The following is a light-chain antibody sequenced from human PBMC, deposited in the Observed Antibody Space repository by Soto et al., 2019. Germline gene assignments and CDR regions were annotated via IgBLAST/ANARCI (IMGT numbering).Light chain of an antibody. CDR2: GNS. V-gene: IGLV1-40*01. CDR3: QSYDRSLRTYV. Sequence: QSVLTQPPSVSGAPGQRVTISCSGSSSNIGAGYDVNWYRQLPGTAPKLLIYGNSDRPSGVPDRFSGSKSGTSASLAITGLLAEDEADYFCQSYDRSLRTYVLGTGTKVT. CDR1: SSNIGAGYD. J-gene: IGLJ1*01.